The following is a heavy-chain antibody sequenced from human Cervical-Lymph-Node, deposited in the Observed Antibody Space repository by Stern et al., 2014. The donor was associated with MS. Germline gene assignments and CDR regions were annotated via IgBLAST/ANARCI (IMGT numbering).Heavy chain of an antibody. J-gene: IGHJ4*02. D-gene: IGHD4-11*01. CDR3: ARGLGVTAFDF. CDR2: LFPHCCGT. CDR1: EYTFTDYY. V-gene: IGHV1-2*06. Sequence: VQLVESGAEVKKPGASVKVSCKVSSEYTFTDYYFHWLRQAPGQGLEWMRPLFPHCCGTINPPNFHGRVIMTRDTSISPLYMELNNLRPDDTAVYYCARGLGVTAFDFWGQGTLVTVSS.